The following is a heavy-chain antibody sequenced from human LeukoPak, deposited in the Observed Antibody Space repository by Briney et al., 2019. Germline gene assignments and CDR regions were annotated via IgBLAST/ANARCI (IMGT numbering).Heavy chain of an antibody. CDR1: GYSFTSYW. J-gene: IGHJ4*02. V-gene: IGHV5-51*07. CDR2: IYPGDSDT. Sequence: GESLKISCKGSGYSFTSYWIGWVHQMPGKGLEWMGIIYPGDSDTRYNPSFQGQVTISADKSINTAYLQWSSLKASDSAMYYCARRAYCGGDCYSDYWGQGTLVTVSS. CDR3: ARRAYCGGDCYSDY. D-gene: IGHD2-21*02.